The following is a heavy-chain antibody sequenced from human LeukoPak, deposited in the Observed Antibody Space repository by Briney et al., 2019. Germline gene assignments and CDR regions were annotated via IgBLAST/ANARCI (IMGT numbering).Heavy chain of an antibody. V-gene: IGHV6-1*01. CDR3: ARTAMRVVDS. Sequence: SQTLSLTCAISGDSVSSKNAAWNWIRQSPSRGLEWLGRTYYRSKWYNEYPVSVKSRVTINPDTSKNQFSLQLNSMTPEDTAVYYCARTAMRVVDSWGQGTLVTVSS. CDR2: TYYRSKWYN. D-gene: IGHD5-18*01. J-gene: IGHJ4*02. CDR1: GDSVSSKNAA.